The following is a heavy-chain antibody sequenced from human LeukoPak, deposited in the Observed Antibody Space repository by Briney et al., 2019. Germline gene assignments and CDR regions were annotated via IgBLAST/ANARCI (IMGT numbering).Heavy chain of an antibody. J-gene: IGHJ6*03. Sequence: FADSVKGRFTISRDNSKNTLYLQMNNLRVGDTAVYYCAKGSSSWFYYYMAVWGKGTTVTVSS. D-gene: IGHD3-10*01. CDR3: AKGSSSWFYYYMAV. V-gene: IGHV3-23*01.